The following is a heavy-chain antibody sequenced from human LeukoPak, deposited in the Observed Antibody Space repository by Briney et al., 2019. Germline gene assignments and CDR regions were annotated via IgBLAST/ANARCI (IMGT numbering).Heavy chain of an antibody. J-gene: IGHJ4*02. D-gene: IGHD6-13*01. CDR3: ARDVSIAAAGPVDY. CDR2: MNPNSGNT. Sequence: AASVKVSCKASGYTFTNYDINWVRQATGQGLEWMGWMNPNSGNTNYAQKLQGRVTMTTDTSTSTAYMELRSLRSDDTAVYYCARDVSIAAAGPVDYWGQGTLVTVSS. V-gene: IGHV1-18*01. CDR1: GYTFTNYD.